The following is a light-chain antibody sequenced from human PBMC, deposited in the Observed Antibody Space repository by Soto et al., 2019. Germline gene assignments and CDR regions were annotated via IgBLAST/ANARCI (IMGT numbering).Light chain of an antibody. J-gene: IGKJ4*01. Sequence: EIVLTQSPGTLSLSPGERATLSCRASQSVSSSYLAWYQQKPGQAPRLLIYGASSRATGIPDRFSGSGSGTDFTLTISRLEPEDFEVYYCQQYGRSPKATFGGGTKV. V-gene: IGKV3-20*01. CDR1: QSVSSSY. CDR3: QQYGRSPKAT. CDR2: GAS.